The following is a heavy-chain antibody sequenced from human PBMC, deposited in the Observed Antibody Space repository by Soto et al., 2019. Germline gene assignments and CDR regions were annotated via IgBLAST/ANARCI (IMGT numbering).Heavy chain of an antibody. CDR3: AGGRVVYNWFDP. D-gene: IGHD2-21*01. V-gene: IGHV1-8*01. CDR2: MNPNSGNP. CDR1: GYTFTSYD. Sequence: QVQLVQSGAEVKKPGASVKVSCKASGYTFTSYDINWVRQATGQGLEWMGWMNPNSGNPGYAQKFQGRVTMTRNTSIGTVYVELSSLTSEDTAVYYCAGGRVVYNWFDPWGQGTLVTVSS. J-gene: IGHJ5*02.